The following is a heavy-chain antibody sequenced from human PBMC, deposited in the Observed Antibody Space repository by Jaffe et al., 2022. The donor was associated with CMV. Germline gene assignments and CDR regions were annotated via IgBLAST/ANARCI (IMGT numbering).Heavy chain of an antibody. J-gene: IGHJ6*03. CDR1: GGSISSYY. D-gene: IGHD6-13*01. V-gene: IGHV4-59*01. CDR2: IYYSGST. CDR3: ARDLSSLGYYYYYMDV. Sequence: QVQLQESGPGLVKPSETLSLTCTVSGGSISSYYWSWIRQPPGKGLEWIGYIYYSGSTNYNPSLKSRVTISVDTSKNQFSLKLSSVTAADTAVYYCARDLSSLGYYYYYMDVWGKGTTVTVSS.